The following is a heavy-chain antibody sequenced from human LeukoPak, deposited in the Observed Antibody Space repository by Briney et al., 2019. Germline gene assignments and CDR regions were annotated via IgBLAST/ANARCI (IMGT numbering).Heavy chain of an antibody. CDR1: GYTFTGYY. CDR3: ARDRVGATTIDY. Sequence: ASVKVSCKASGYTFTGYYMHWVRQAPGQGREWMGWINPNSGGTNYAQKFQGRVTMTRDTSISTAYMELSRLRSDDTAVYYCARDRVGATTIDYWGQGTLVTVSS. J-gene: IGHJ4*02. V-gene: IGHV1-2*02. D-gene: IGHD1-26*01. CDR2: INPNSGGT.